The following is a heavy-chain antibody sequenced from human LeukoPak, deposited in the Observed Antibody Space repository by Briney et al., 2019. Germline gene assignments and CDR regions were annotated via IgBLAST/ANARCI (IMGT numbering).Heavy chain of an antibody. CDR3: ARDDYDSSGYYIYYYYYYMDV. J-gene: IGHJ6*03. V-gene: IGHV3-48*04. CDR2: ISSSGSTI. D-gene: IGHD3-22*01. Sequence: GGSLRLSCAASGFTFSSYWMSWVRQAPGKGLEWVSYISSSGSTIYYADSVKGRFTISRDNAKNSLYLQMNSLRAEDTAVYYCARDDYDSSGYYIYYYYYYMDVWGKGTTVTISS. CDR1: GFTFSSYW.